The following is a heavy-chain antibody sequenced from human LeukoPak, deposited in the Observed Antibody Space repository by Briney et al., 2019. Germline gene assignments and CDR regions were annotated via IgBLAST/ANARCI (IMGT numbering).Heavy chain of an antibody. Sequence: SETLSLTCAVYGGSFSSYYWSWIRQPPGKGLEWIGEINHSGSTNYNPSLKSRVTISVDTSKNQFSLKLSSVTAADTAVYYCARAGYMVRGVMPFDYWGQGTLVTVSS. V-gene: IGHV4-34*01. J-gene: IGHJ4*02. CDR2: INHSGST. D-gene: IGHD3-10*01. CDR3: ARAGYMVRGVMPFDY. CDR1: GGSFSSYY.